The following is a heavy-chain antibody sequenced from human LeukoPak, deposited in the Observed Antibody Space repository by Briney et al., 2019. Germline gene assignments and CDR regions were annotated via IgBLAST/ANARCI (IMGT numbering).Heavy chain of an antibody. J-gene: IGHJ4*02. V-gene: IGHV3-23*01. Sequence: TGGSLRLSCAASGFTFSSYAMSWVRQAPGKGLEWVSAISGSGGSTYYADSVKGRFTISRDNSRNTLYLQMNSLRAEDTAVYYCAKSPVGARGGFDYWGQGTLVTVSS. CDR1: GFTFSSYA. CDR2: ISGSGGST. CDR3: AKSPVGARGGFDY. D-gene: IGHD1-26*01.